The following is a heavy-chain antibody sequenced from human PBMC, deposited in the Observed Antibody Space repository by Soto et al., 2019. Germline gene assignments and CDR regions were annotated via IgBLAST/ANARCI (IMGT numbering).Heavy chain of an antibody. CDR3: AKEWSYPYYGMDV. CDR2: ISGSGGST. D-gene: IGHD2-15*01. Sequence: EVQLLESGGGLVQPGGSLRLSCAASGFTFSSYAMSWVRQAPGKGLEWVSAISGSGGSTYYADSVKGRFTISRDNSKNTRYLQMNSLRAEDTAVYYFAKEWSYPYYGMDVWGQGTTVTVSS. CDR1: GFTFSSYA. V-gene: IGHV3-23*01. J-gene: IGHJ6*02.